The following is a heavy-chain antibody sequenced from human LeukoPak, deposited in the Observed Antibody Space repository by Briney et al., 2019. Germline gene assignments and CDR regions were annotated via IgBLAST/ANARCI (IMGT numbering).Heavy chain of an antibody. Sequence: GGSVRLSCAASGFALSTYWMHWVRQAPGKGLVWVSLINSDGSIQLFADSSRGRFTISRDTAENTLYLEMDRLRADDTAVYYCARAGSGSSYDFWGQGTLVTVSS. CDR3: ARAGSGSSYDF. J-gene: IGHJ4*02. CDR2: INSDGSIQ. CDR1: GFALSTYW. D-gene: IGHD3-10*01. V-gene: IGHV3-74*01.